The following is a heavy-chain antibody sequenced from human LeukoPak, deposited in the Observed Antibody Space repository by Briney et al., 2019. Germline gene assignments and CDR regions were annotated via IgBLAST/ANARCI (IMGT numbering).Heavy chain of an antibody. CDR2: ISSSETS. CDR1: GDSISGFY. J-gene: IGHJ3*02. Sequence: SETLSLTCTVSGDSISGFYWAWVRQPAGKGLQWIGRISSSETSNYSPSLKSRITLSVDTSVSQFSLKVASATAADSAVYYCARAPSSAYDVFDTWGHGTTVIVSS. V-gene: IGHV4-4*07. CDR3: ARAPSSAYDVFDT.